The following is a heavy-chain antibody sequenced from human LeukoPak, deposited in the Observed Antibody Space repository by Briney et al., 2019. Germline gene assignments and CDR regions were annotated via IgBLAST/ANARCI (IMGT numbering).Heavy chain of an antibody. D-gene: IGHD5-18*01. V-gene: IGHV4-34*01. Sequence: SETLSLTCAVYGGPFSGYYWSWIRQPPGKGLEWIGEINHSGSTNYNPSLKSRVTISVDASKNQFSLKLSSVTAADTAVYYCARSRGYSYGYFDYWGQGTLVTVSS. CDR1: GGPFSGYY. CDR3: ARSRGYSYGYFDY. CDR2: INHSGST. J-gene: IGHJ4*02.